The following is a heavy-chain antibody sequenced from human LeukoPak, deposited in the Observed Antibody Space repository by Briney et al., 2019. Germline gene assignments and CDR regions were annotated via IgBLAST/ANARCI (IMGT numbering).Heavy chain of an antibody. CDR2: IYYSGST. V-gene: IGHV4-59*01. CDR3: ARVDSSNWYEYRGYFDY. CDR1: GDSISSYY. Sequence: SETLSLTCTVSGDSISSYYWSWIRQPPGKGLEWFGYIYYSGSTNYNPSLKSRVTISVDTSKNQFSLKLSSVTAADTAVYYCARVDSSNWYEYRGYFDYWGQGTLVTVSS. J-gene: IGHJ4*02. D-gene: IGHD6-13*01.